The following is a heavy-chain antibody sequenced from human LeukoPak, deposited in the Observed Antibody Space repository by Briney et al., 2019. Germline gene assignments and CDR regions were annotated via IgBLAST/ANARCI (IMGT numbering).Heavy chain of an antibody. CDR3: ARVLTRVVTAMDH. CDR2: INPNSGGT. D-gene: IGHD2-21*02. Sequence: GASVKVSCKASGYTFTSYYMHWVRQAPGQGLEWMGWINPNSGGTNYAQKFQGRVTMTRDTSISTAYMELSRLRSDDTAVYYCARVLTRVVTAMDHWGQGTLVTVSS. CDR1: GYTFTSYY. V-gene: IGHV1-2*02. J-gene: IGHJ4*02.